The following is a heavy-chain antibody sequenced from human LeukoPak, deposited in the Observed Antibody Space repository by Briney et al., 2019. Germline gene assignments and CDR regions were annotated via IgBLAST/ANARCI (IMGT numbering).Heavy chain of an antibody. CDR2: IYYSGST. Sequence: PSETLSLTCTVSNGSISSYHWSWVRQPPGKGLEWIGYIYYSGSTYYNPSLKSRVTISVDTSKNQFSLKLSSVTAADTAVYYCAREYHGSGSYYDYYFDYWGQGTLVTVSS. CDR3: AREYHGSGSYYDYYFDY. J-gene: IGHJ4*02. V-gene: IGHV4-59*12. CDR1: NGSISSYH. D-gene: IGHD3-10*01.